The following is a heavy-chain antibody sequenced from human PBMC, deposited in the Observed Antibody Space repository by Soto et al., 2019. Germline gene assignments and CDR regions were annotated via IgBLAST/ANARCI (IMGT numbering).Heavy chain of an antibody. CDR3: AREHGYTFDL. D-gene: IGHD5-12*01. J-gene: IGHJ4*02. Sequence: EVQLVESGGGLVQPGGSLRLSCAASGFTFSSHWMHWVRQAPGKGLVWVSRITGDGSSASYADSVKGRFTISRDNAKNTLYLEMSSLGADDTAVYYCAREHGYTFDLWGQGNLVTVSS. V-gene: IGHV3-74*01. CDR2: ITGDGSSA. CDR1: GFTFSSHW.